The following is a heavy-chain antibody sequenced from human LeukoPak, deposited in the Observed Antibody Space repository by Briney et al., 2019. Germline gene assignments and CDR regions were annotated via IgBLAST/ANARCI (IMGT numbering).Heavy chain of an antibody. CDR3: AREESSSRSWYFDL. V-gene: IGHV4-59*11. CDR2: IYYSGST. J-gene: IGHJ2*01. Sequence: SETLSLTCTVSGGSISGHYWTWIRQPPGKGLEWIGYIYYSGSTNYNPSLESRVTISVDTSKNQFSLKLSSVTAADTAVYYCAREESSSRSWYFDLWGRGTLVTVSS. CDR1: GGSISGHY. D-gene: IGHD6-6*01.